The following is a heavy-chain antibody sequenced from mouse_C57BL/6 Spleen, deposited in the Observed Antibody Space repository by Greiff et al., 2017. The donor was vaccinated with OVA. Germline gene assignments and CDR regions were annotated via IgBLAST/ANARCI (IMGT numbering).Heavy chain of an antibody. CDR3: ARSDGSAWFAY. CDR1: GYTFTSYW. Sequence: QVQLQQPGAELVKPGASVKLSCKASGYTFTSYWMQWVKQRPGQGLEWIGEIDPSDSYTNYNQKFKGKATLTVDTSSSTAYMQRSSLTSEDAAVYYCARSDGSAWFAYWGQGTLVTVSA. CDR2: IDPSDSYT. D-gene: IGHD2-3*01. J-gene: IGHJ3*01. V-gene: IGHV1-50*01.